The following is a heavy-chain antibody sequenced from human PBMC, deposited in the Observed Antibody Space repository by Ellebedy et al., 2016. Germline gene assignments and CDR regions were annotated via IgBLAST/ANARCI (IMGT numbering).Heavy chain of an antibody. V-gene: IGHV3-21*01. CDR2: IVNSGLST. J-gene: IGHJ4*02. D-gene: IGHD3-3*01. CDR1: GLRINTYF. CDR3: ARDGSEWSRDV. Sequence: GGSLRLXXVASGLRINTYFMTWVRQAPGKGLEWVATIVNSGLSTYYADSVKGRFTVYRDNGKNSVFLQMTSLRVEDTAMYYCARDGSEWSRDVWGQGSLVTVSS.